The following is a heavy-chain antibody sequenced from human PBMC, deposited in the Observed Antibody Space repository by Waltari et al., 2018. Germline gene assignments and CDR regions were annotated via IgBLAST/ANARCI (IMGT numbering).Heavy chain of an antibody. Sequence: EVQLVESGGVVVQPGGSLRLSCAASGFTFDDYTMHWVRQAPGKGLEWVSLISCECGSTYYADSVKGRFTISRDNSKNSLYLQMNSLRAEDTAVYYCAKDRAGTRYFDYWGQGTLVTVSS. CDR3: AKDRAGTRYFDY. D-gene: IGHD6-19*01. J-gene: IGHJ4*02. CDR2: ISCECGST. V-gene: IGHV3-43*01. CDR1: GFTFDDYT.